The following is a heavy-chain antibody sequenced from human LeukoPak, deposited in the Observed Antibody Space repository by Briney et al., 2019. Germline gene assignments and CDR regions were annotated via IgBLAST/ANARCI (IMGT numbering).Heavy chain of an antibody. CDR2: IYYSGST. D-gene: IGHD3-22*01. J-gene: IGHJ4*02. Sequence: ETLSLTCTVSGGSISSYYWSWIRQPPGKGLEWIGYIYYSGSTNYNPSLKSRVTISVDTSKSQFSLNLRSVTTTDTAVYYCARWGHFDASGYFVVDYWGQGALVTVSS. V-gene: IGHV4-59*01. CDR3: ARWGHFDASGYFVVDY. CDR1: GGSISSYY.